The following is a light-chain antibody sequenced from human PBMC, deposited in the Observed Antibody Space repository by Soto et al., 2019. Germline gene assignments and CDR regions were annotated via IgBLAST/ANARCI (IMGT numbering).Light chain of an antibody. CDR1: QNISSF. J-gene: IGKJ3*01. Sequence: DIQMTQSPSSLSASVGDRVTITCRASQNISSFLNWYQQTPGKAPSLLIHAASSLHSGVPSRFSGSGSGTDCTLTISSLQPEDFATYYCQQSYSTRLSFGPGTKVDIK. CDR3: QQSYSTRLS. V-gene: IGKV1-39*01. CDR2: AAS.